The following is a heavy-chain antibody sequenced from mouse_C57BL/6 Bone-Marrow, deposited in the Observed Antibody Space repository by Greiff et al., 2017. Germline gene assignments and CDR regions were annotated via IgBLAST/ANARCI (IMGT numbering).Heavy chain of an antibody. CDR2: INYDGSST. V-gene: IGHV5-16*01. J-gene: IGHJ4*01. CDR1: GFTFSDYY. Sequence: EVKLVESEGGLVQPGSSMKLSCTASGFTFSDYYMAWVRQVPEKGLEWVANINYDGSSTYYLDSLKSRFIISRDNAKNILYLQMSSLKSEDTATYYCARHYGRSYFYAMDYWGQGTSVTVSS. D-gene: IGHD1-1*01. CDR3: ARHYGRSYFYAMDY.